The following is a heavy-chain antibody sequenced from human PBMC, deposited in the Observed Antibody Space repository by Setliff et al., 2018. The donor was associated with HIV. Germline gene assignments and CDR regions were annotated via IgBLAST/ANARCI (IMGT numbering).Heavy chain of an antibody. V-gene: IGHV4-61*09. CDR3: VRDPGYNSGWSGTTFDY. CDR2: ISTSGST. CDR1: GGSIRRGSYY. Sequence: SETLSLTCTVSGGSIRRGSYYWSWIRQPAGEGLEWIGHISTSGSTNYNPSLKNRVTLSLDTSKNQFSLKLRSVFAADTAVYYCVRDPGYNSGWSGTTFDYWGQGTRVTVSS. J-gene: IGHJ4*02. D-gene: IGHD6-19*01.